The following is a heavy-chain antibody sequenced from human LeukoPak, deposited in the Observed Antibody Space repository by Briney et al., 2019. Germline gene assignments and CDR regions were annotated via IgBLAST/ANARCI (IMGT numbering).Heavy chain of an antibody. CDR1: GGTFSSYA. CDR2: IIPIFGTA. D-gene: IGHD1-26*01. V-gene: IGHV1-69*05. Sequence: SVKVSCKASGGTFSSYAISWVRQAPGQGLEWMGRIIPIFGTANYAQKFQGRVTITTDESTSTAYMELSSLRSEDTAVYYCARPDPRTLNGSYQYEAGAFDIWGQGTMVTVSS. CDR3: ARPDPRTLNGSYQYEAGAFDI. J-gene: IGHJ3*02.